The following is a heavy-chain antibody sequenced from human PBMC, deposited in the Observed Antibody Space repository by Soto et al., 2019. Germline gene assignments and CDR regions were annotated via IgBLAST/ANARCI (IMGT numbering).Heavy chain of an antibody. CDR3: AKAPARAYYDSSGYWDY. J-gene: IGHJ4*02. CDR2: ISYDGSNK. D-gene: IGHD3-22*01. Sequence: QVQLVESGGGVVQPGRSLRLSCAASGFTFSSYGMHWVRQAPGKGLEWVAVISYDGSNKYYADSVKGRFTISRDNSKNTLYLQRNSLRAEDTAVYYCAKAPARAYYDSSGYWDYWGQGTLVTVSS. V-gene: IGHV3-30*18. CDR1: GFTFSSYG.